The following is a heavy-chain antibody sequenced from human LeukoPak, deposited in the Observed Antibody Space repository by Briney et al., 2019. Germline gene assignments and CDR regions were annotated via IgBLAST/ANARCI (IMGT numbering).Heavy chain of an antibody. Sequence: TPSETLSLTCSVSGCSISSSSYYWGWMRQPRGKGLEGRGSIYYSGCTYYNPSLKSRVTISVDTSKNQFSLTPSSVTATDTAVYYCARHLVGATIPFDYWGQGTLVTVSS. V-gene: IGHV4-39*01. J-gene: IGHJ4*02. CDR3: ARHLVGATIPFDY. D-gene: IGHD1-26*01. CDR2: IYYSGCT. CDR1: GCSISSSSYY.